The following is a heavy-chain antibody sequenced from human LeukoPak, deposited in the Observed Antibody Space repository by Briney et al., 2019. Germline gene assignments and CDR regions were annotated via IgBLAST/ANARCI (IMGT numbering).Heavy chain of an antibody. V-gene: IGHV4-30-4*01. J-gene: IGHJ5*02. CDR3: ARPYYYDSRIDP. D-gene: IGHD3-22*01. CDR2: MCYSGST. CDR1: GGSISSGDYY. Sequence: PSGTLSLTCTVSGGSISSGDYYWSWIRQPPGKGLEWIAYMCYSGSTYYNPSLKSRVTMSADTSKNQLSLKLSSVTAADTAVYYCARPYYYDSRIDPWGQGILVTVSS.